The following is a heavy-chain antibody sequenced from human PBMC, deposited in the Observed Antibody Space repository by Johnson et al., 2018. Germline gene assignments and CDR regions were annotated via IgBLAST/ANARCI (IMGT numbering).Heavy chain of an antibody. D-gene: IGHD3-16*01. Sequence: QVQLVQSGGGVVQPGRSLRLSCAASAFTFSAYGMHWVRQAPGKGLEWLTLIWYDGGDKYYADSVKGRFTISRDNVKNTLYLQMNSLTADGTAVYYCARDGPLGDGGAFDIWGQGTMVTVSS. CDR2: IWYDGGDK. CDR3: ARDGPLGDGGAFDI. J-gene: IGHJ3*02. V-gene: IGHV3-33*08. CDR1: AFTFSAYG.